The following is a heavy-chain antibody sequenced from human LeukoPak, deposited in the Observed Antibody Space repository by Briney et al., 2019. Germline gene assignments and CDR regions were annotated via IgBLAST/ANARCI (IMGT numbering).Heavy chain of an antibody. CDR1: GDSISSYY. Sequence: SETLSLTCIVSGDSISSYYWSWIRQPPGKGLEWIGYIYYSGSTNYNPSLKSRVTISVDTSKNQFSLKLSSVTAADTAVYYCARSYYDFWSGYYYYYMDVWGKGTTVTVSS. D-gene: IGHD3-3*01. J-gene: IGHJ6*03. V-gene: IGHV4-59*08. CDR2: IYYSGST. CDR3: ARSYYDFWSGYYYYYMDV.